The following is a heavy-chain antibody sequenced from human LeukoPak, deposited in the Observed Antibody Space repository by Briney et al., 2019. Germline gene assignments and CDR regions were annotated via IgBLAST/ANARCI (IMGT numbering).Heavy chain of an antibody. Sequence: AGSLRLSCAASGFPLSNNVMTWVRPPPGRGLDWLAAIRGSGDTYYADSVKGRFTISRDNSKNMLYLQMNSLRAEDTSVYYCAKTFPYDTTWYGFCDYWGQGALVTVSS. V-gene: IGHV3-23*01. CDR3: AKTFPYDTTWYGFCDY. CDR2: IRGSGDT. CDR1: GFPLSNNV. D-gene: IGHD3-3*01. J-gene: IGHJ4*02.